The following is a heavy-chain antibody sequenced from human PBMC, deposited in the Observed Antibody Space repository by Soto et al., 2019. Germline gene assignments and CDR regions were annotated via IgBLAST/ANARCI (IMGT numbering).Heavy chain of an antibody. D-gene: IGHD2-15*01. Sequence: QIQLLQSGAEVKKPGASVKVSCKASGYPPNIYGVNWVRQAPGQGLEWKGWISAFNGKTNYAQNVQGRVTKTGDTYTSTAYVELSSLRSDYTAVYYWARDRVPKCSGFFPFDYWGHGTLVTVSS. J-gene: IGHJ4*01. V-gene: IGHV1-18*01. CDR1: GYPPNIYG. CDR3: ARDRVPKCSGFFPFDY. CDR2: ISAFNGKT.